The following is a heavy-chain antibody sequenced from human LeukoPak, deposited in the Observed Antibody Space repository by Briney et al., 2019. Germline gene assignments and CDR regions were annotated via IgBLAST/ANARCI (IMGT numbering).Heavy chain of an antibody. CDR1: GFTFDDYA. Sequence: GGSLRLSCAASGFTFDDYAMHWVRQAPGKGLEWVSGISWNSGSIGYADSVKGRFTISRDNAKNSLYLQMNSLRAEDTALYYCAKNRDPYYFYYYMDVWGKGTTVTVS. D-gene: IGHD5-24*01. CDR2: ISWNSGSI. J-gene: IGHJ6*03. V-gene: IGHV3-9*01. CDR3: AKNRDPYYFYYYMDV.